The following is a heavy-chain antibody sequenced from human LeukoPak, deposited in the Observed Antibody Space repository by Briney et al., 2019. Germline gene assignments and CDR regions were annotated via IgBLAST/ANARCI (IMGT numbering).Heavy chain of an antibody. CDR3: ARSRSSGWYRGNYFDY. Sequence: SETLSLTCTVSGVSISSSNSYWGWIRQPPGKGLEWIGSIYYSGNTYYNPSLKSRVTISVDTSKNQFSLKLSSVTAADTAVYYCARSRSSGWYRGNYFDYWGQGTLVTVSS. CDR1: GVSISSSNSY. J-gene: IGHJ4*02. V-gene: IGHV4-39*07. D-gene: IGHD6-19*01. CDR2: IYYSGNT.